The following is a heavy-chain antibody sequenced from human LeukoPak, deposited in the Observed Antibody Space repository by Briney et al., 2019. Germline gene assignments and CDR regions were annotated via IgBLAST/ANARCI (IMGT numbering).Heavy chain of an antibody. Sequence: ASVKVSCKASGGTFSSYAISWVRQAPGQRLEWMGWINAGNGNTKYSQKFQGRVTITRDTSASTAYMELSSLRSEDTAVYYCARVMYYYDSSGYYYDYWGQGTLVTVSS. D-gene: IGHD3-22*01. CDR1: GGTFSSYA. CDR3: ARVMYYYDSSGYYYDY. CDR2: INAGNGNT. J-gene: IGHJ4*02. V-gene: IGHV1-3*01.